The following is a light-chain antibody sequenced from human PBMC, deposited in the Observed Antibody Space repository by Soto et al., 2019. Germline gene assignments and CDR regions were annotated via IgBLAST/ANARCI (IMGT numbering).Light chain of an antibody. V-gene: IGKV3-11*01. J-gene: IGKJ1*01. CDR2: DAS. Sequence: PGERATLSCRASQSVSSYLAWYQQKPGQAPRLLIYDASNRATGIPARFSGSGSGTDFTLTISSLEPEDFAVYYCQQRSTWTFGQGTKVEIK. CDR1: QSVSSY. CDR3: QQRSTWT.